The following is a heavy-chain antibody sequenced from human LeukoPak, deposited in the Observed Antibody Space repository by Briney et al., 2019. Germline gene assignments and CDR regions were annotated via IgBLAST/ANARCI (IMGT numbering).Heavy chain of an antibody. CDR2: IYYSGST. D-gene: IGHD3-22*01. Sequence: SETLSLTCTVSGGSISSYYWSWIRQPPGKGLEWIGYIYYSGSTNYNSSLKSRVTISVDTSKNQFSLKLSSVTAADTAVYYCARDRGDSGGYPLDYWGQGTLVTVSS. J-gene: IGHJ4*02. CDR3: ARDRGDSGGYPLDY. CDR1: GGSISSYY. V-gene: IGHV4-59*01.